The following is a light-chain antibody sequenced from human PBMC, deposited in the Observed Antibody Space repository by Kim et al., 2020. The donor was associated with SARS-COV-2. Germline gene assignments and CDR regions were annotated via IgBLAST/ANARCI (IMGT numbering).Light chain of an antibody. V-gene: IGLV1-47*01. CDR1: SSNIGPNY. CDR3: AAWDDSLSAWV. J-gene: IGLJ3*02. Sequence: QSVLTQPPSASGTPGQRVTVTCSGNSSNIGPNYVYWYQHFPGTAPKLLIFRNYQRPSGVPDRFSGSKSGTSASLAIIGLRSEDKADYHCAAWDDSLSAWVFGGGTKVTVL. CDR2: RNY.